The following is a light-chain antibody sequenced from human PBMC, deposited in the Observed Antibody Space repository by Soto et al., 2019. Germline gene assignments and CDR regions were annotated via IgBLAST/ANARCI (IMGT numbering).Light chain of an antibody. J-gene: IGKJ4*01. CDR2: RAS. CDR1: QSVSSN. CDR3: QQYNNWPLT. Sequence: EIVMTQSPATLSVSPGERATLSCRASQSVSSNLAWYQQKPGQAPRLLIYRASTSASGIPARFSGSGSGTEFTLTISSLQSEDLAVYYCQQYNNWPLTFGGGTKVEIK. V-gene: IGKV3-15*01.